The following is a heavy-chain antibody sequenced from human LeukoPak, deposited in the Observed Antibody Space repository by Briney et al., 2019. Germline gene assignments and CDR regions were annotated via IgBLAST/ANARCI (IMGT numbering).Heavy chain of an antibody. J-gene: IGHJ6*02. D-gene: IGHD3-9*01. CDR2: INPNGGAT. CDR1: GYTFTGHY. Sequence: ASVKVSCKASGYTFTGHYMHWVRQAPGQGLEWMGWINPNGGATKSAQKFQGRVTMTRNTSISTAYMELSSLRSEDTAVYYCAREYYDILTGPYYYYGMDVWGQGTTVTVSS. V-gene: IGHV1-2*02. CDR3: AREYYDILTGPYYYYGMDV.